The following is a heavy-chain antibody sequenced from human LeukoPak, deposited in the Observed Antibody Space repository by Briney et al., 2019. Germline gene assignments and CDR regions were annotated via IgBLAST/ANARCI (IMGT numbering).Heavy chain of an antibody. CDR1: GFTFSSYG. CDR3: AKGGYSSGWRNYFDY. J-gene: IGHJ4*02. CDR2: ISATGGST. V-gene: IGHV3-23*01. D-gene: IGHD6-19*01. Sequence: GGSLRLSCAASGFTFSSYGITWVRQAPGKGLEWVSTISATGGSTYYADSVKGRFTISRDNSKDTLYLQMNSLRAEDTAVYYCAKGGYSSGWRNYFDYWGQGTLVTVSS.